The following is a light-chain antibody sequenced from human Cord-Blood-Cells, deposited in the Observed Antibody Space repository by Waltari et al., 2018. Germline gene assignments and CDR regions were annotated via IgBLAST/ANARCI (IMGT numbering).Light chain of an antibody. J-gene: IGKJ4*01. CDR1: QSVSSN. CDR2: DAS. V-gene: IGKV3-15*01. CDR3: QQYNNWPPLT. Sequence: EIVMPQSPATLSASPGERATLSCRASQSVSSNLAWYQQKPGQALRLLIYDASTRATGIPARFSGSGSGTEFTLTISSLQSEDFAVYYCQQYNNWPPLTFGGGTKVEIK.